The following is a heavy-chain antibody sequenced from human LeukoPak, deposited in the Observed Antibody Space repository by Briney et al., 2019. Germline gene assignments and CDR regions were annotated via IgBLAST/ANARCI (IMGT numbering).Heavy chain of an antibody. J-gene: IGHJ4*02. V-gene: IGHV1-2*02. CDR2: INPNSGGT. D-gene: IGHD2-2*02. CDR3: AGDCSSTSCYRQFDY. CDR1: GYTFTGYY. Sequence: ASVKVSCKASGYTFTGYYMHWVRQAPGQGLERMGWINPNSGGTNYAQKFQGRVTMTRDTSISTAYMELSRLRSDDTAVYYCAGDCSSTSCYRQFDYWGQGTLVTVSS.